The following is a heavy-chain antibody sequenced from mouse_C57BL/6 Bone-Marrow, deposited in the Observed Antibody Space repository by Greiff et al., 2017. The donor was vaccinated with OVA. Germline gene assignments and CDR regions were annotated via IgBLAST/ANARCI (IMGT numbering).Heavy chain of an antibody. CDR2: IYIGNGYT. V-gene: IGHV1-58*01. CDR1: GYTFTSYG. CDR3: ARRLGRFAY. D-gene: IGHD4-1*01. Sequence: VQLQQSGAELVRPGSSVKMSCKTSGYTFTSYGLNWVKQRPGQGPEWIGYIYIGNGYTAYNEKFKGKATLTSDTYSSTAYMQLSSLTSEDSAIYFCARRLGRFAYWGQGTLVTVSA. J-gene: IGHJ3*01.